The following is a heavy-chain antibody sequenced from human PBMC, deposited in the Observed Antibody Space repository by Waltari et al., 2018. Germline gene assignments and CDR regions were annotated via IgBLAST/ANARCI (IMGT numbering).Heavy chain of an antibody. CDR2: IHPAGSST. CDR3: TTDLTGYSDY. D-gene: IGHD3-9*01. CDR1: GFTFSHYW. J-gene: IGHJ4*02. Sequence: EVQLVESGGGLLQPGGSLRLSCAASGFTFSHYWMPWVRQPPGKGLVWVSWIHPAGSSTSYAGSVKGRFTISRDNAKNTVYMQMNSLRAEDTAVYYCTTDLTGYSDYWGQGSLVTVSS. V-gene: IGHV3-74*01.